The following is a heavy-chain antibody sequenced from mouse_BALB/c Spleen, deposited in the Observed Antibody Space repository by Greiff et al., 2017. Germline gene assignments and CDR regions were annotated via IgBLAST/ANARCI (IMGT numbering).Heavy chain of an antibody. J-gene: IGHJ2*01. CDR3: ARDGYYGGFYYFDY. CDR2: ILPGSGST. CDR1: GYTFSSYW. D-gene: IGHD2-3*01. Sequence: VQLKESGAELMKPGASVKISCKATGYTFSSYWIEWVKQRPGHGLEWIGEILPGSGSTNYNEKFKGKATFTADTSSNTAYMQLSSLTSEDSAVYYCARDGYYGGFYYFDYWGQGTTLTVSS. V-gene: IGHV1-9*01.